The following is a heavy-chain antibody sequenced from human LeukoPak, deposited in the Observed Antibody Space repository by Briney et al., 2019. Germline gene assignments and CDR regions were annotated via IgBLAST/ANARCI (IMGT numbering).Heavy chain of an antibody. CDR2: IRGTGGST. Sequence: GGSLRLSYAASGFTFGSYAMIWVRQAPGKGLEWVAGIRGTGGSTDYADSVKGRFTISRDTSKNTLYLQMNSLRAEDAAQYYCAKRTYIVLRGASFDYCGQGTLVTVSS. D-gene: IGHD3-16*02. CDR3: AKRTYIVLRGASFDY. J-gene: IGHJ4*02. V-gene: IGHV3-23*01. CDR1: GFTFGSYA.